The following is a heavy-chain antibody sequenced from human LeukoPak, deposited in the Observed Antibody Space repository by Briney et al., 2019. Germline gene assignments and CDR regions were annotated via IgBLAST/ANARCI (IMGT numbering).Heavy chain of an antibody. CDR3: ARERRIAAYYYYMDV. J-gene: IGHJ6*03. V-gene: IGHV1-2*02. Sequence: ASVKVSCKASGYTFTGYYMHWVRQAPGQGLEWMGWINPNSGGTNYAQKFQGRVTMTRDTSISTAYMELSRLSSDDTAVYYCARERRIAAYYYYMDVWGKGTTVTISS. CDR1: GYTFTGYY. D-gene: IGHD6-13*01. CDR2: INPNSGGT.